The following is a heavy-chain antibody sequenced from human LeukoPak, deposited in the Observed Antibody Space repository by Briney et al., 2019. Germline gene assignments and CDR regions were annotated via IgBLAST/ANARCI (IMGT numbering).Heavy chain of an antibody. D-gene: IGHD2-8*01. CDR2: IWYDGSNK. Sequence: GGSLRLSCAASGFTFSSYGMHWVRQAPGKGLEWVAVIWYDGSNKYYADSVKGRFTISRDNSKNTLYLQMNSLRAEDTAVYYCAKGGLVYAIGSWFDPWGQGTLVTVSS. V-gene: IGHV3-33*06. CDR1: GFTFSSYG. J-gene: IGHJ5*02. CDR3: AKGGLVYAIGSWFDP.